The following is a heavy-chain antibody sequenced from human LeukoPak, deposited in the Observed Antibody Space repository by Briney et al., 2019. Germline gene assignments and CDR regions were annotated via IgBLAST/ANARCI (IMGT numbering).Heavy chain of an antibody. CDR3: ARGPPACSTNCYGYLDY. D-gene: IGHD2-2*01. CDR2: IYSGGDT. Sequence: PGGSLRLSCAASGFTVSNNYMSWVRQAPGKGLEWISLIYSGGDTYYPDSVRGRFTISRDNSKNTLYLQMNSLRAEDTAVYYCARGPPACSTNCYGYLDYWGQGTLVTVSS. J-gene: IGHJ4*02. V-gene: IGHV3-53*01. CDR1: GFTVSNNY.